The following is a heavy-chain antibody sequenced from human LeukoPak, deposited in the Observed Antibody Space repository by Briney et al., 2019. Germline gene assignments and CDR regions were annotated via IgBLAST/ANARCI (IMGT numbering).Heavy chain of an antibody. D-gene: IGHD3-10*01. Sequence: PWGSLRLSCATSGLIFSHFGMHWVRQAPGKGLEWVAAIQSDGSQEYFADSAKGRSTISRDKSKSTMYLQIDTLRAEDTAVYYCARDSCLIKTCLDYWGQGTLVTVSS. J-gene: IGHJ4*02. V-gene: IGHV3-33*01. CDR2: IQSDGSQE. CDR1: GLIFSHFG. CDR3: ARDSCLIKTCLDY.